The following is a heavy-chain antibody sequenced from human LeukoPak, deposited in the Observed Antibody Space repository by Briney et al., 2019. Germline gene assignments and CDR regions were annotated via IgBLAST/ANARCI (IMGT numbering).Heavy chain of an antibody. CDR1: GYTFTSYD. J-gene: IGHJ6*03. CDR3: ARCSSGWYGPAYYMDV. Sequence: VASVKVSCKASGYTFTSYDMNWVRQATGQGLEWMGWMKPNRGNTGYAQQFQGRVTITRNTSISTAYMELSSLRSEDTAVYYCARCSSGWYGPAYYMDVWGKGTTVTVSS. V-gene: IGHV1-8*03. D-gene: IGHD6-19*01. CDR2: MKPNRGNT.